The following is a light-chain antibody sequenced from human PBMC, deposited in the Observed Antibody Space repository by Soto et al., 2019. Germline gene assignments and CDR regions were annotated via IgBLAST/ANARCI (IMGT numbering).Light chain of an antibody. V-gene: IGLV2-11*01. J-gene: IGLJ2*01. CDR3: CSYAGTYTI. CDR1: SSDIGSYNY. Sequence: QPALTQPRSVSGSPGQSVTISCTGTSSDIGSYNYVSWYQQHPGKAPKLMIYDVSKRPSGVPDRFSGSKSGNTASLTISGLQAEDEADYYCCSYAGTYTIFGGGTKLTVL. CDR2: DVS.